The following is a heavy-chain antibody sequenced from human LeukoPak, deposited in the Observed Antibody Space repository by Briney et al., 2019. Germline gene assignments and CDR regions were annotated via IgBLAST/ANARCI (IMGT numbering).Heavy chain of an antibody. CDR2: IGSKANSYST. CDR1: GFTFSGSA. D-gene: IGHD3-10*01. CDR3: TRLLDDYYGSGSYGDDY. Sequence: GGSLRLSXAASGFTFSGSAIHWVRQPSGKGLEWVGRIGSKANSYSTAYAASVKGRFTTSRDDSNNTAYLQMNSLKTEDTAVYYCTRLLDDYYGSGSYGDDYWGQGTLVTVSS. J-gene: IGHJ4*02. V-gene: IGHV3-73*01.